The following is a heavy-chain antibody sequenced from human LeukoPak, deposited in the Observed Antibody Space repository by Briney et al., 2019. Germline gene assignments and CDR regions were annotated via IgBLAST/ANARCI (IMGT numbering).Heavy chain of an antibody. D-gene: IGHD3-22*01. CDR2: IYTSGST. Sequence: PSQTLSLTCTVSGVSISSGSYYWSWIRQPAGKGLEWIGRIYTSGSTNYNPSLKSQITISVDTSKNQFSLKLNSVTAADTAVYYCARVTTGGYYNCWGQGTLVTVSS. CDR1: GVSISSGSYY. J-gene: IGHJ4*02. V-gene: IGHV4-61*02. CDR3: ARVTTGGYYNC.